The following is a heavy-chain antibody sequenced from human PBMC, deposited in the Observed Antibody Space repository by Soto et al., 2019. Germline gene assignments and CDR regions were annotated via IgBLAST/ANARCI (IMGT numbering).Heavy chain of an antibody. J-gene: IGHJ6*02. CDR1: GTFSSLA. V-gene: IGHV1-69*01. CDR2: IIPIFGTA. CDR3: ARVEAVVVVAATRGLTDALLYYGMGV. Sequence: GTFSSLAISWVRQTTGQGLEWMGGIIPIFGTANYAQKFQGRVTITADESTSTAYMELSSLRSEDTAVYYCARVEAVVVVAATRGLTDALLYYGMGVWGQGTTVTVSS. D-gene: IGHD2-15*01.